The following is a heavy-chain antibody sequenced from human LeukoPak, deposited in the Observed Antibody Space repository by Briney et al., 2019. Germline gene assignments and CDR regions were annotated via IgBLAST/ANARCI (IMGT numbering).Heavy chain of an antibody. V-gene: IGHV4-34*01. CDR3: ARGPGLWSFDY. Sequence: SETLSLTCAVYGGSFSGYYWSWIRQPPGKGLEWIGGINHSGSTNYNPSLKSRVTISVDTSKNQFSLKLSSVTAADTAVYYCARGPGLWSFDYWGQGTLVTVSS. CDR2: INHSGST. D-gene: IGHD5-18*01. J-gene: IGHJ4*02. CDR1: GGSFSGYY.